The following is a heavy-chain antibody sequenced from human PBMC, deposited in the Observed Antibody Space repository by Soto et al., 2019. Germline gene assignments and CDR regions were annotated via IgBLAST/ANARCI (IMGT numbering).Heavy chain of an antibody. J-gene: IGHJ4*02. CDR1: GFTFRSYS. CDR3: ARIYRHDYGDYVYYFDY. D-gene: IGHD4-17*01. Sequence: PGGSLRLSCAASGFTFRSYSMNWVRQAPGKGLEWVSYISSSSSSTIYYADSVKGRFTISRDNAKNSLYLQMNSLRAEDTAVYYCARIYRHDYGDYVYYFDYWGQGTLVTVSS. V-gene: IGHV3-48*01. CDR2: ISSSSSSTI.